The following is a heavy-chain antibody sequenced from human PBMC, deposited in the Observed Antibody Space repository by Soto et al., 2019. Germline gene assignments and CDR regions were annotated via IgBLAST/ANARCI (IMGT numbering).Heavy chain of an antibody. CDR1: AGSISSYY. V-gene: IGHV4-59*01. J-gene: IGHJ4*02. Sequence: SETLSLTCTVSAGSISSYYWSWIRQPPGKGLEKINYIYYSGSTIYNPSLKSRVTISVDTSKNQFSLKLSSVTAADKVVYYCAGGYFSGWSDYFEYWGQGALVTVSS. CDR3: AGGYFSGWSDYFEY. D-gene: IGHD6-19*01. CDR2: IYYSGST.